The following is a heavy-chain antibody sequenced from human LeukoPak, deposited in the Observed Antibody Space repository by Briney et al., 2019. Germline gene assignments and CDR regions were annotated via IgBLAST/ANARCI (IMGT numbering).Heavy chain of an antibody. CDR2: IYRHGGT. CDR1: GFTVSTNY. Sequence: GGSLRLSCAASGFTVSTNYVSWVRHAPGKGLEWVSVIYRHGGTAYADSVQGRFSISRDNSNNTVDLQMNSLRAEDTAVYYCARDVIYASEIYSYGDSWGQGTLVTVSS. CDR3: ARDVIYASEIYSYGDS. V-gene: IGHV3-66*01. J-gene: IGHJ4*02. D-gene: IGHD3-16*01.